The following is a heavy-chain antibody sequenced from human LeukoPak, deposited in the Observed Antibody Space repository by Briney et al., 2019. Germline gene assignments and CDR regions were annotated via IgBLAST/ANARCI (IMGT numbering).Heavy chain of an antibody. Sequence: ASVKVSCKASGHTFTSYDINWVRQATGQGLEWMGWMNPNSGNTGYAQKFQGRVTITRNTSISTAYMELSSLRSEDTAVYYCARAPNHCTNGVCYTRRVDYWGQGTLVTVSS. V-gene: IGHV1-8*03. D-gene: IGHD2-8*01. J-gene: IGHJ4*02. CDR2: MNPNSGNT. CDR1: GHTFTSYD. CDR3: ARAPNHCTNGVCYTRRVDY.